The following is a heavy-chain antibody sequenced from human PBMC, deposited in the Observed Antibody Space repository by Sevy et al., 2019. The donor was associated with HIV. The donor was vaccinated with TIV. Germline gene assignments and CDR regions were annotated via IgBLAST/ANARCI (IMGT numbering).Heavy chain of an antibody. CDR1: GGSINSGGYS. V-gene: IGHV4-30-2*01. J-gene: IGHJ3*01. CDR3: ARGRVGDSSSWYGAFDV. Sequence: SETLSLTCAVSGGSINSGGYSWSWIRQPPVKGLEWIGYIFQSGATCYIPSLQSRVSISVDMSKNQFSLNQRSVTATDTAVYYCARGRVGDSSSWYGAFDVWGQGTMVTVSS. CDR2: IFQSGAT. D-gene: IGHD6-13*01.